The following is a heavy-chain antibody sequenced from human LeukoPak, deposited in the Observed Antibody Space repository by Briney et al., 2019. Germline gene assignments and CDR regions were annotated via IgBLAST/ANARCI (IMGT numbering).Heavy chain of an antibody. Sequence: SETLSLTCTVSGGSISSYYWSWIRQPPGKGLEWIGCVHYSGSTNCNPSLKSRVTISIDTPKNQFSLKMSSVTAADTAVYYCARGILTGLDYFDYWGEGTLVIVSS. J-gene: IGHJ4*02. V-gene: IGHV4-59*01. CDR1: GGSISSYY. CDR3: ARGILTGLDYFDY. D-gene: IGHD3-9*01. CDR2: VHYSGST.